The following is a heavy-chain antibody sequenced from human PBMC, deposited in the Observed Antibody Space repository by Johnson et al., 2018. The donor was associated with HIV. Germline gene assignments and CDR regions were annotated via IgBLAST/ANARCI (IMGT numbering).Heavy chain of an antibody. CDR1: GFTFSSYG. J-gene: IGHJ3*02. CDR2: ISYDGSNK. V-gene: IGHV3-30*19. D-gene: IGHD3-22*01. Sequence: QVQLVESGGGLVQPGRSLRLSCAASGFTFSSYGMHWVRRNPGKGLEWVALISYDGSNKYYADSVKGRFTISRDNSKNTLYLQMNSLRAEDTAVYYCAREGRTFYDSSGSLAFDIWGQGTMVAV. CDR3: AREGRTFYDSSGSLAFDI.